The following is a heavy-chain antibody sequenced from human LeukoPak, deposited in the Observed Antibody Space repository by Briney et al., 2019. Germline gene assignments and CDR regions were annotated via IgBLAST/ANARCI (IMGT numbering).Heavy chain of an antibody. Sequence: GGSLRLSCTASEFTVSRNYMLWVRQAGGKGLEWVSLIFSNGDTHYADSVKGRFTISRDTSKNTVSLQMNSLRVEDTAMYYCTRDQMNYWGQGTLVTVSS. CDR1: EFTVSRNY. CDR2: IFSNGDT. V-gene: IGHV3-53*01. CDR3: TRDQMNY. D-gene: IGHD5-24*01. J-gene: IGHJ4*02.